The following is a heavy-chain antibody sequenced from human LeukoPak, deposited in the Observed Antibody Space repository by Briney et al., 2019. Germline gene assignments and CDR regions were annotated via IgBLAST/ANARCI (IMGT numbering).Heavy chain of an antibody. D-gene: IGHD3-10*01. CDR2: IFHSGST. CDR1: GGSISSSSYY. V-gene: IGHV4-39*07. CDR3: AREESWSSVGGYNWFDP. Sequence: PSETLSLTCTVSGGSISSSSYYWGWIRQPPGKGLEWIGSIFHSGSTYYSPSLKSRVTMSVDTSKNQFSLRLSSVTAADTAVYYCAREESWSSVGGYNWFDPWGQGTLVTVSS. J-gene: IGHJ5*02.